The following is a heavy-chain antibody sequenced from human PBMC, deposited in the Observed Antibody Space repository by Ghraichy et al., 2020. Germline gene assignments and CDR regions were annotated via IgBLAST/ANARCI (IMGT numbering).Heavy chain of an antibody. V-gene: IGHV1-18*01. CDR2: ISAYNGNT. Sequence: ASVKVSCKASGYTFTSYGISWVRQAPGQGLEWMVWISAYNGNTNYAQKLQGRVTMTTDTSTSTAYMELRSLRSDDTAVYYCARDEEKKWYSSSWYYAFDIWGQGTMVTVSS. D-gene: IGHD6-13*01. CDR3: ARDEEKKWYSSSWYYAFDI. J-gene: IGHJ3*02. CDR1: GYTFTSYG.